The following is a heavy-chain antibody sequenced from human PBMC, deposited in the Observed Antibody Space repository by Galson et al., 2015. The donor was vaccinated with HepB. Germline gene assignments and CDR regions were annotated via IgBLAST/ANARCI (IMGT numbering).Heavy chain of an antibody. CDR3: ARDVDWNYGMDV. CDR2: ISYDGSNK. J-gene: IGHJ6*02. Sequence: SLRLSCAASGFTFSSYAMHWVRQAPGKGLEWVAVISYDGSNKYYADSVKGRFTISRDNSKNTLYLQMNSLRAEDTAVYYCARDVDWNYGMDVWGQGTTVTVSS. D-gene: IGHD1-1*01. V-gene: IGHV3-30-3*01. CDR1: GFTFSSYA.